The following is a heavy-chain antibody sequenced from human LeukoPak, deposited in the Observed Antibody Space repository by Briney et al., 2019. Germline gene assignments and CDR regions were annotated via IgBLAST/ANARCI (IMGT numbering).Heavy chain of an antibody. CDR1: GFTFNIYT. CDR2: ISYDGSNK. J-gene: IGHJ4*02. CDR3: ANREPAPDY. V-gene: IGHV3-30*18. D-gene: IGHD1-14*01. Sequence: GGSLRLSCAASGFTFNIYTMNWVRQAPGKGLDWVTFISYDGSNKYYADSVKGRFTISRDNSKNTLYLQMNSLRAEDTAVYYCANREPAPDYWGQGTLVTVSS.